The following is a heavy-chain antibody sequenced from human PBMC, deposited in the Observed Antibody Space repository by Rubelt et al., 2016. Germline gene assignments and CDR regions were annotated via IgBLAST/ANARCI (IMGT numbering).Heavy chain of an antibody. Sequence: QVQLQQWGAGLLKPSETLSLTCAVYGGSFSGYYWSWIRQPPGKGLEWIGEINHSGSTNYNPSLKRRVSISVDTSKNQFSPKLSSVTAADTAVYYCARGPRYQLYYYYYGMDVWGQGTTVTVSS. CDR2: INHSGST. CDR3: ARGPRYQLYYYYYGMDV. D-gene: IGHD2-2*01. V-gene: IGHV4-34*01. J-gene: IGHJ6*02. CDR1: GGSFSGYY.